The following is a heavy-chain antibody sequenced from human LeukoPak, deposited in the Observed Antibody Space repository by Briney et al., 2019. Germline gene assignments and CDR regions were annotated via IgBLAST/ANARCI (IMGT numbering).Heavy chain of an antibody. V-gene: IGHV3-74*01. CDR3: VRDDPGLRAFDY. J-gene: IGHJ4*02. D-gene: IGHD3-10*01. CDR1: GFSFNSYW. CDR2: IKTDGSGI. Sequence: GGSLRLSCAASGFSFNSYWMQWVRQAPGKGLVWVSQIKTDGSGIGYADSVKGRFTISIDRATNTLYLEMNSLRAEDTAVYYCVRDDPGLRAFDYWGQGALVIVS.